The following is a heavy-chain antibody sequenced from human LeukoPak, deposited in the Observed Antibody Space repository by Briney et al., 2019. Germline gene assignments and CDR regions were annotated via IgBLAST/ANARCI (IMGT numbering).Heavy chain of an antibody. CDR1: GFTFSSYA. D-gene: IGHD3-10*01. V-gene: IGHV3-23*01. CDR3: ARDFGGISAFDY. J-gene: IGHJ4*02. Sequence: GGFLRLSCAASGFTFSSYAMSWVRQAPGKGLEWVSAISGSGGSTYYADSVKGRFTISRDNSKNTLYLQMNSLRAEDTAVYYCARDFGGISAFDYWGQGTLVTVSS. CDR2: ISGSGGST.